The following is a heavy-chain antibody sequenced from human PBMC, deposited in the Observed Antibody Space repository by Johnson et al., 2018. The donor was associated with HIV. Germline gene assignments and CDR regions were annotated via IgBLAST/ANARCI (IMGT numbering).Heavy chain of an antibody. CDR1: GFTLGSYD. V-gene: IGHV3-13*01. Sequence: VQLVESGGGLVQRGGSLRLSCEASGFTLGSYDMHWVRQAAGKGLEWVSEIDSDGETYYPASVTGRFTISRDNSKNTLYLQMNSLRAEDTAVYYCARGTGTDDAFDIWGQGTMVTVSS. CDR2: IDSDGET. CDR3: ARGTGTDDAFDI. J-gene: IGHJ3*02. D-gene: IGHD1-1*01.